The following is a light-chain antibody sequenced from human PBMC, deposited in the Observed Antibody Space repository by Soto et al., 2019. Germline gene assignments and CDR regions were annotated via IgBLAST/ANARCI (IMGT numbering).Light chain of an antibody. CDR1: SSDVGGYKY. V-gene: IGLV2-14*01. CDR2: DAS. Sequence: QSVLTQPASVSGSPGQSITISCTGTSSDVGGYKYVSWYQQHPGKAPKLIIYDASNRPSGVSNRFSGSKSGNTASLTISGLQAEDEADYYCSSYTTSSTLVFGGGTKLTVL. CDR3: SSYTTSSTLV. J-gene: IGLJ2*01.